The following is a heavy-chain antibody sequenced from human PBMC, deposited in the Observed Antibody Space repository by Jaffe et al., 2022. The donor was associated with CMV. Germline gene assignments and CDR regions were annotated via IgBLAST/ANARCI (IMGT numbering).Heavy chain of an antibody. CDR3: ARHQSGGSYLFDS. CDR1: GFSFSDHI. Sequence: QVQLMESGGGLVKPGGSLRISCAASGFSFSDHIMSWIRQAPGKGLEWVSYISTSSTYTDYADSVKGRFTISRDNANNSLFLQLTSLRPEDTATYYCARHQSGGSYLFDSWGQGTLVTVSS. D-gene: IGHD1-26*01. V-gene: IGHV3-11*06. CDR2: ISTSSTYT. J-gene: IGHJ4*02.